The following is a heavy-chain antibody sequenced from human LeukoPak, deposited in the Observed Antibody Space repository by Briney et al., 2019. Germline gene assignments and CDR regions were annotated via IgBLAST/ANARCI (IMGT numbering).Heavy chain of an antibody. D-gene: IGHD6-19*01. CDR2: IYYSGST. CDR3: ARGRLARSPYFDY. J-gene: IGHJ4*02. CDR1: GGSISRYY. V-gene: IGHV4-59*01. Sequence: SETLSLTCTVSGGSISRYYWSWIRQPPGKGLEWIGYIYYSGSTNYNPSLKSRVTISVETSKNQFSLNLSSVTAADTAVYYCARGRLARSPYFDYWGQGTLVTVSS.